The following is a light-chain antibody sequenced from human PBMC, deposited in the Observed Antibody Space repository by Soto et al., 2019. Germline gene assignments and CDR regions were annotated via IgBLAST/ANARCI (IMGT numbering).Light chain of an antibody. J-gene: IGLJ2*01. CDR3: KSYDRSLSVVV. CDR2: GNG. CDR1: SSNIGAGYE. V-gene: IGLV1-40*01. Sequence: QSVLTQPPSVSGAPGQRVTVSCTGTSSNIGAGYEVHWYHQLPGTAPKLLVSGNGNRPSGVPDRFSGSKSDTSASLAITGIQVEDERGYHCKSYDRSLSVVVFGGGTQLTVL.